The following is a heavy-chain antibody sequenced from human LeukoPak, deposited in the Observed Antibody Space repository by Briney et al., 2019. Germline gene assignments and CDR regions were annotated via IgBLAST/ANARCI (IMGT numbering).Heavy chain of an antibody. J-gene: IGHJ4*02. V-gene: IGHV3-21*01. D-gene: IGHD3-22*01. Sequence: GGSLRLSCAASGFTFSSYSMNWVRQAPGKGLEWVSSISSSSSSYIYYADSVKGRFTISRDNAKNSLYLQMNSLRAEDTAVYYCARDTYDSSGYPYYFDYWGQGTLATVSS. CDR3: ARDTYDSSGYPYYFDY. CDR1: GFTFSSYS. CDR2: ISSSSSSYI.